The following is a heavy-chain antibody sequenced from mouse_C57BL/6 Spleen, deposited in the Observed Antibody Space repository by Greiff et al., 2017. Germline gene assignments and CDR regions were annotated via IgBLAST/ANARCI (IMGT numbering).Heavy chain of an antibody. J-gene: IGHJ4*01. D-gene: IGHD2-3*01. CDR2: INPGSGGT. CDR1: GYAFTNYL. CDR3: ARSGLLPPGYAMDY. V-gene: IGHV1-54*01. Sequence: VMLVESGAELVRPGTSVKVSCKASGYAFTNYLIEWVKQRPGQGLEWIGVINPGSGGTNYNEKFKGKATLTADKSSSTAYMQLSSLTSEDSAVYFCARSGLLPPGYAMDYWGQGTSVTVSS.